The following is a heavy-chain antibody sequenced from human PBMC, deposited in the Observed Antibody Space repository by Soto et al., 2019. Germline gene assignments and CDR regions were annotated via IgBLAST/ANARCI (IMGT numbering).Heavy chain of an antibody. CDR1: DASITNFF. Sequence: QVQIQESGPGLVTPSDTLSLTCTGSDASITNFFWNWVRQPAGGPLEWIGRLYLGGAPTYNPSLRSRLFISADTSKNQVSLKLTSVTAADTAVYYCAADSGRGGRAFDHWGHGALATVSS. CDR3: AADSGRGGRAFDH. CDR2: LYLGGAP. V-gene: IGHV4-4*07. D-gene: IGHD3-10*01. J-gene: IGHJ4*01.